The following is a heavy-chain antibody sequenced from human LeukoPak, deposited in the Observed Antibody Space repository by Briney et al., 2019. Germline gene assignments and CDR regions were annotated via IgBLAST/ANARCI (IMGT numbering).Heavy chain of an antibody. J-gene: IGHJ4*02. CDR1: GGTFSSYG. D-gene: IGHD3-10*01. Sequence: SVKVSCKASGGTFSSYGISWVRQAPGQGLEWMGGIIPSFGTANYAQKFQGRVTITADESTSTAYMELSSLRSEDTAVYYCARLSTGGYYYGSGFDYWGQGTLVTVSS. V-gene: IGHV1-69*13. CDR3: ARLSTGGYYYGSGFDY. CDR2: IIPSFGTA.